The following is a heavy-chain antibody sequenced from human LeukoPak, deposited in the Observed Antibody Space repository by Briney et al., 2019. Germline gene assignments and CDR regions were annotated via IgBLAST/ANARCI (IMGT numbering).Heavy chain of an antibody. CDR1: GGSISSYY. D-gene: IGHD6-13*01. CDR2: IYYSGRT. J-gene: IGHJ4*02. CDR3: ARDRRYSSSWVFDY. Sequence: PSETLSLTCTVSGGSISSYYWSWIRQPPGKGLGWIGYIYYSGRTNYNPSLKSRVTISVDTSKNQFSLKLSSVTAADTAVYYCARDRRYSSSWVFDYWGQGTLVTVSS. V-gene: IGHV4-59*01.